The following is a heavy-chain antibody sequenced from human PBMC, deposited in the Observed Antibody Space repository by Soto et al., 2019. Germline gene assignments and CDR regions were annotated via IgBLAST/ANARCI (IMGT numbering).Heavy chain of an antibody. Sequence: VASVKVSCKVSGYTLTELSMHWVRQAPGKGLEWMGGFDPEDGETIYAQKFQGRVTMTEDTSTDTAYMELSSLRYEDTAVYYCATSVLAIRYYYGMDVWGQGTTVTVSS. CDR1: GYTLTELS. J-gene: IGHJ6*02. V-gene: IGHV1-24*01. CDR2: FDPEDGET. CDR3: ATSVLAIRYYYGMDV. D-gene: IGHD3-3*02.